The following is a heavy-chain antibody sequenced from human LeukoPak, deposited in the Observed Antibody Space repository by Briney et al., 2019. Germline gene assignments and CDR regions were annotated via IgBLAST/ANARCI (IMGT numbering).Heavy chain of an antibody. D-gene: IGHD3-22*01. CDR2: IIPIFGTT. CDR3: ARGRGGTYYYDSSGFTYFDY. Sequence: SVKVSCKASGGTFGSSEINWVRQAPGQGLEWMGGIIPIFGTTNYAQKFQGRVTITTDESTSTAYMELSSLRSEDTAVYYCARGRGGTYYYDSSGFTYFDYWGQGTLVTVSS. CDR1: GGTFGSSE. J-gene: IGHJ4*02. V-gene: IGHV1-69*05.